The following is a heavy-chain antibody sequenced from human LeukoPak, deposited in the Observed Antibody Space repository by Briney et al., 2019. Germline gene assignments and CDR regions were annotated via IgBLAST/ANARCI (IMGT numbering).Heavy chain of an antibody. V-gene: IGHV3-23*01. D-gene: IGHD6-19*01. CDR2: ISGSGGST. CDR3: ATVLSDSRGWYHFDN. J-gene: IGHJ4*02. CDR1: GFVFGDYA. Sequence: GGSLRLSCTASGFVFGDYAMSWVRQAPGKGLEWVSAISGSGGSTYYADSVEGRFTISRDNSKNTLYLQMNSLRAEDTAVYYCATVLSDSRGWYHFDNWGQGTLVTVSS.